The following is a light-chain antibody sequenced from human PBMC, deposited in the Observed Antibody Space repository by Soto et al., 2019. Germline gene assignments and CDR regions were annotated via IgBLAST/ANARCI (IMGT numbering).Light chain of an antibody. J-gene: IGKJ1*01. V-gene: IGKV1-39*01. Sequence: DIQMAQPPSSLPASVGETVTITCRASQTIINYLNWYQQKPGKAPKPLIYAASTLQSGVPSRFSGSGSGTDCTLSIGSLQPEDVATYYCQQSYSTPRTLDQGTKVDIK. CDR1: QTIINY. CDR2: AAS. CDR3: QQSYSTPRT.